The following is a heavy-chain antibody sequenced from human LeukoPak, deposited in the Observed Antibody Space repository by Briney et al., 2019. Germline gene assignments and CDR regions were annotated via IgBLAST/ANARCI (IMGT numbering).Heavy chain of an antibody. CDR1: GFTFSDYS. D-gene: IGHD3-10*01. CDR2: ISSSGSTI. Sequence: GGSLRLSCAASGFTFSDYSMNWVRQAPGKGLEWVSYISSSGSTIYYADSVKGRFTISRDNAKNSLYLQMNSLRAEDTAVYYCASGVLLWFGEGYDYWGQGTLVTVSS. V-gene: IGHV3-48*03. CDR3: ASGVLLWFGEGYDY. J-gene: IGHJ4*02.